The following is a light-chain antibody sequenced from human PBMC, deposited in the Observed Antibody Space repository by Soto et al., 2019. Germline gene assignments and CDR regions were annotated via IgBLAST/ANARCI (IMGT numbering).Light chain of an antibody. CDR2: GAF. J-gene: IGKJ5*01. CDR1: PRVTNF. Sequence: EIVLTQSPATLSLSPGERATLSCRASPRVTNFLSWYQQKPGQAPRLLIYGAFNRTTGIPARFSGSGSGTDFNLTISSLEPADSAIYYCQHRNSWPPVTFGQGTRREI. V-gene: IGKV3-11*01. CDR3: QHRNSWPPVT.